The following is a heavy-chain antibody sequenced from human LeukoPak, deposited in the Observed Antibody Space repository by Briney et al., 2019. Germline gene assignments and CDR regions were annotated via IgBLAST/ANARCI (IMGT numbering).Heavy chain of an antibody. CDR3: ARGGGLDV. V-gene: IGHV3-7*03. J-gene: IGHJ6*02. CDR1: GFTFSSYR. D-gene: IGHD3-16*01. Sequence: GGSLRLSCAASGFTFSSYRMNWARQAPGKGLEWVASINHNGNVNYYVDSVKGRFTISRDNAKNSLYLQMSNLRAEDTAVYFCARGGGLDVWGQGATVTVSS. CDR2: INHNGNVN.